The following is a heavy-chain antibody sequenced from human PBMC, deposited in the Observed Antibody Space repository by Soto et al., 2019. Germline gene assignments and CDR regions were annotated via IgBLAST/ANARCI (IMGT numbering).Heavy chain of an antibody. CDR3: ARRWGTFFDY. D-gene: IGHD7-27*01. Sequence: QVQLQESGPGLVKPSDTLSLTCTVSGGYISSYYWSWIRQPPGKGLEWIGYIYYSGSTNYNPSLKSRLTISVDTSKNQFSLKLSSVTAADTAVYYCARRWGTFFDYWGQGTLVTDSS. CDR2: IYYSGST. CDR1: GGYISSYY. J-gene: IGHJ4*02. V-gene: IGHV4-59*07.